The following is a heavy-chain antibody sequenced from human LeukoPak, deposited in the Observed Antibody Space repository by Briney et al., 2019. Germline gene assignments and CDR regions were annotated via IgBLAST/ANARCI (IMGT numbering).Heavy chain of an antibody. CDR1: RFTFSSYA. CDR3: AKGAGNFDWSYHDY. D-gene: IGHD3-9*01. Sequence: GESLRLSCAASRFTFSSYAMSWVRQAPGKGLEWVSAISGSGGTTYNADSVKGRFTISRDNSKNTLYLQLNSLRAEDTAVYYCAKGAGNFDWSYHDYWGQGTLDTVSS. J-gene: IGHJ4*02. V-gene: IGHV3-23*01. CDR2: ISGSGGTT.